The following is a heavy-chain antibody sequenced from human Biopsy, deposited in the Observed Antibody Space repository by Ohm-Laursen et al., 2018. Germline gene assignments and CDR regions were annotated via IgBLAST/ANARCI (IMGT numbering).Heavy chain of an antibody. V-gene: IGHV1-2*02. CDR3: ARDLLEWSLPS. J-gene: IGHJ4*02. CDR1: GVAFLGHY. CDR2: IYPNSGDT. Sequence: DSETVSYKASGVAFLGHYLHWVRQAPGQGLEWMGSIYPNSGDTDFAQKFQGRVSMTRDTSVSTAYLELSSLRSDDTAIYYCARDLLEWSLPSWGQGTLVTVSS. D-gene: IGHD3-3*01.